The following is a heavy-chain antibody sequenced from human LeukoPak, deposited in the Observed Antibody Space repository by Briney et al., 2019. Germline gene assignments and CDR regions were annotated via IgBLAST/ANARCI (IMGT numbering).Heavy chain of an antibody. CDR3: ARAYSERYGLGYYYMDV. CDR1: GFTFRSYS. V-gene: IGHV3-48*01. CDR2: ISSSGNTV. Sequence: GGSLRLSCGTSGFTFRSYSFNWVREAPGKGLEGGSSISSSGNTVYFADSVKGRFTISRDNAKTSLYLQMNSLRAEDTTVYYCARAYSERYGLGYYYMDVWGKGTTVTISS. J-gene: IGHJ6*03. D-gene: IGHD1-26*01.